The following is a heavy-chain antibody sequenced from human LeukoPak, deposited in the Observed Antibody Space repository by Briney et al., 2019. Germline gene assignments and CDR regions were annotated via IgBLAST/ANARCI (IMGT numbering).Heavy chain of an antibody. CDR3: AREGGAYYDSSGYLDY. Sequence: GASVKVSCKASGGTFSSYAISWVRQAPGQGLEWMGGIIPIFGTANYAQKFQGRVTITTDESTSTAYMELSSLRSEDTAVYYCAREGGAYYDSSGYLDYWGQGTLVTVSS. CDR1: GGTFSSYA. J-gene: IGHJ4*02. CDR2: IIPIFGTA. D-gene: IGHD3-22*01. V-gene: IGHV1-69*05.